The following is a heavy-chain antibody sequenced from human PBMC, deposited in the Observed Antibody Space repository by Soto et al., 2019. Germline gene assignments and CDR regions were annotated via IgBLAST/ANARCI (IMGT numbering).Heavy chain of an antibody. CDR1: GGTFSSYA. J-gene: IGHJ4*02. V-gene: IGHV1-69*01. Sequence: QVQLVQSGAEVKKPGSSVKVSCKASGGTFSSYAISWVRQAPGQGLEWMGGIIPIFGTANYAQKFQGRVTITADESTSTAYMELSSQRSEDTAVYYCARVPPIAETAYFDYWGQGTLVTVSS. CDR3: ARVPPIAETAYFDY. D-gene: IGHD6-13*01. CDR2: IIPIFGTA.